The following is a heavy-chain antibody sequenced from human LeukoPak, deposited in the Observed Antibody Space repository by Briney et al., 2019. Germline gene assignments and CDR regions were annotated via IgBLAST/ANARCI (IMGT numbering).Heavy chain of an antibody. Sequence: GGSLILSCAASGFTVSSNYMSWVRQAPGKGLEWVSVIYSGGSTYYADSVKGRFTISRDNSKNTLYLQMNSLRAEDTAVYYCASTLWYYYMDVWGKGTTVTISS. CDR2: IYSGGST. V-gene: IGHV3-66*01. CDR3: ASTLWYYYMDV. D-gene: IGHD3-10*01. CDR1: GFTVSSNY. J-gene: IGHJ6*03.